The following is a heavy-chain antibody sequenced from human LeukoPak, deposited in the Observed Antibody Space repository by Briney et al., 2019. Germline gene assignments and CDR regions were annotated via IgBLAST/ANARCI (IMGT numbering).Heavy chain of an antibody. V-gene: IGHV4-61*02. CDR1: GGSISSGSYY. CDR2: IYTSGST. Sequence: SETLSLTCTVSGGSISSGSYYWSWIRQPAGKGLEWIGRIYTSGSTNYNPSLKGRVTISVDTSKNQFSLKLSSVTAADTAVYYCARVSPRYYDSSGYNDAFDIWGQGTMVTVSS. J-gene: IGHJ3*02. CDR3: ARVSPRYYDSSGYNDAFDI. D-gene: IGHD3-22*01.